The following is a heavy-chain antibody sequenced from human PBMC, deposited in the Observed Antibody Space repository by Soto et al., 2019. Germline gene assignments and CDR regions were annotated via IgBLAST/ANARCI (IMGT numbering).Heavy chain of an antibody. V-gene: IGHV1-2*02. CDR3: ARDRRFYDSASYDTPDDVFDG. CDR1: GCTFTGYH. J-gene: IGHJ6*02. CDR2: INPNSGGT. Sequence: ASVKVSCKASGCTFTGYHMHWVRQAPGQGLEWMGWINPNSGGTNYAQKFQGRATMTRDTSISTAYMEVSRLRSEGTAVYYCARDRRFYDSASYDTPDDVFDGWGHGTTVTDSS. D-gene: IGHD3-22*01.